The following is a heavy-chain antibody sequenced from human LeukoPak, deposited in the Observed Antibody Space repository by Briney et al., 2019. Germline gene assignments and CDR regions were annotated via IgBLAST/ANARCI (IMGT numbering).Heavy chain of an antibody. D-gene: IGHD2-15*01. CDR1: GGSISSSSYY. J-gene: IGHJ4*02. V-gene: IGHV4-39*01. Sequence: SETLSLTCTVSGGSISSSSYYWGWIRQPPGKGLEWIGSIYYSGSTYYNPSLKSRVTISVDTSKNQFSLKLSFVTAADTAVYYCARIYCSGGSCYRALFDYWGQGTLVTVSS. CDR3: ARIYCSGGSCYRALFDY. CDR2: IYYSGST.